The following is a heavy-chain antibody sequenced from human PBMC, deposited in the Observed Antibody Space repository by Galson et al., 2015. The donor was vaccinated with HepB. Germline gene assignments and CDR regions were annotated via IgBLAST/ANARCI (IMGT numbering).Heavy chain of an antibody. CDR2: INPNSGGT. Sequence: SVKVSCKASGYTFTGYYMHWVRQAPGQGLEWMGWINPNSGGTNYAQKFQGRVTMTRDTSISTAYMELSRLRSDDTAVYYCARRLGDSSGYYYVSFDYWGQGTLVTVSS. D-gene: IGHD3-22*01. CDR3: ARRLGDSSGYYYVSFDY. V-gene: IGHV1-2*02. J-gene: IGHJ4*02. CDR1: GYTFTGYY.